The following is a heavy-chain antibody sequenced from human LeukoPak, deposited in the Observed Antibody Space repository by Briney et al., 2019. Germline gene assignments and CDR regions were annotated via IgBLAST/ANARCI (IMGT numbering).Heavy chain of an antibody. D-gene: IGHD1-26*01. V-gene: IGHV1-2*02. Sequence: ASVKVSCKVSGYTFTDYYIHWVRQAPGQAPECVGWINPHSGGTNYAQKFRGRVTMTRDTSLSEAYMELGGLRLDDTAVFYCARVYRQYDGFDVWGQGTLVIVSS. CDR1: GYTFTDYY. CDR3: ARVYRQYDGFDV. J-gene: IGHJ3*01. CDR2: INPHSGGT.